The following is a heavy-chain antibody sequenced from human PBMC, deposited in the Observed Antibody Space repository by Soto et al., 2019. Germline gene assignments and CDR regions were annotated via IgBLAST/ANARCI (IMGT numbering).Heavy chain of an antibody. CDR2: ISGSGDST. V-gene: IGHV3-23*01. Sequence: PGGSLRLSCASSGFTFSSYAMSWVRQAPGKGLEWVSAISGSGDSTYYADSVKGRFTISRDNSKNTLYLQMNSLRAEDTAVYYCAKDLTTVVTRDYWGQGTLVTVSS. CDR1: GFTFSSYA. J-gene: IGHJ4*02. CDR3: AKDLTTVVTRDY. D-gene: IGHD4-17*01.